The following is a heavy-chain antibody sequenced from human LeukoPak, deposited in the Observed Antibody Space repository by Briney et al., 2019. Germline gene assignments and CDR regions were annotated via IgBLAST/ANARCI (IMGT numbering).Heavy chain of an antibody. D-gene: IGHD4-11*01. V-gene: IGHV3-9*03. Sequence: GRSLRLSCAASGFKFDNYAMHWVRQAPGKGLEWVSGISWRGARLGYADSVKGRFTISRDNAKNSLYLQMNSLRAEDMALYYCAKDTSPNFDDYSRPNHLLDSWGQGTLVTVSS. J-gene: IGHJ4*02. CDR3: AKDTSPNFDDYSRPNHLLDS. CDR2: ISWRGARL. CDR1: GFKFDNYA.